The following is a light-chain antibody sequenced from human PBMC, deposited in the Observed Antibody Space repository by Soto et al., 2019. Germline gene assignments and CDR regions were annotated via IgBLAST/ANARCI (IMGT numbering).Light chain of an antibody. V-gene: IGLV6-57*04. Sequence: NFMLTQPHSVSESPGKTVIISCTRSSGGIASNSVQWYQQRPGSAPSTVIYEDNQRPSGVPDRFSGSKSGTSASLAINGLHSEDEADYYCASWDDNLNGGVFGGGTKLTVL. J-gene: IGLJ3*02. CDR1: SGGIASNS. CDR2: EDN. CDR3: ASWDDNLNGGV.